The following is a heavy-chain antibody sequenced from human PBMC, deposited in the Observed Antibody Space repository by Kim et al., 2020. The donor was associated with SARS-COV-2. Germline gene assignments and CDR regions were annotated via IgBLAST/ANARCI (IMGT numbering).Heavy chain of an antibody. D-gene: IGHD6-19*01. CDR3: ARGARRGSSGADNYYYGMDV. V-gene: IGHV4-59*09. Sequence: RVTISVDTSKNQFSLKLSSVTAADTAVYYCARGARRGSSGADNYYYGMDVWGPGTTVTVSS. J-gene: IGHJ6*02.